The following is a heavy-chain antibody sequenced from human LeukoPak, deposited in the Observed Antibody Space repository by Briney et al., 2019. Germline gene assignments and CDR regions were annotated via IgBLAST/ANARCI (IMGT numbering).Heavy chain of an antibody. CDR2: IYYSGST. V-gene: IGHV4-59*08. D-gene: IGHD1-26*01. J-gene: IGHJ4*02. CDR3: ATRGNEVGAISFGY. CDR1: GGSISSYY. Sequence: SETLSLTCTVSGGSISSYYWSWIRQPPGKGLEWIGYIYYSGSTNYNPSLKSRVTISEDTSKNQFSLKLSSVNAADTAVYYCATRGNEVGAISFGYWGQGTLVTVSS.